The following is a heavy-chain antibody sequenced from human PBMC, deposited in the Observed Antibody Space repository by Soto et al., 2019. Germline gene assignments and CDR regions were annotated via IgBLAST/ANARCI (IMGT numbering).Heavy chain of an antibody. CDR2: IIPIFGTA. CDR1: GGTFSSYA. V-gene: IGHV1-69*06. CDR3: ARSGKYSSSSLGDFDY. Sequence: GASVKVSCKASGGTFSSYAISWVRQAPGQGLEWMGGIIPIFGTANYAQKFQGRVTITADKSTSTAYMELSSLRSEDTAVYYCARSGKYSSSSLGDFDYWGQGTLVTVSS. J-gene: IGHJ4*02. D-gene: IGHD6-6*01.